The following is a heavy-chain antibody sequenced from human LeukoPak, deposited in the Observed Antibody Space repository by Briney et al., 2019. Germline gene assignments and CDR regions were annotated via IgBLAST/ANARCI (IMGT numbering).Heavy chain of an antibody. D-gene: IGHD3-22*01. J-gene: IGHJ1*01. CDR2: ISGSGGST. CDR1: GFTFSSYA. V-gene: IGHV3-23*01. CDR3: AKDDYYDSSGYFNGYFQH. Sequence: GGSLRLSCAASGFTFSSYATSWVRQAPGKGLEWVSAISGSGGSTYYADSVKGRFTISRDNSKNTLYLQMNRLGAEDTAVYYCAKDDYYDSSGYFNGYFQHWGQGTLVTVSS.